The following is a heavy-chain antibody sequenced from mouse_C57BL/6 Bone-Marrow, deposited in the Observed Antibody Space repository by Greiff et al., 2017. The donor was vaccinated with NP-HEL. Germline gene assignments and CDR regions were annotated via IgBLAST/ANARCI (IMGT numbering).Heavy chain of an antibody. CDR1: GYTFTSYW. Sequence: QVQLQQPGAELVMPGASVKLSCKASGYTFTSYWMHWVKQRPGQGLEWIGEIDPSDSYTNYNQQFKGKSTLTVDKSSSTAYMQLSSLTSEDSAVYYCAREAYYGSSDWYFDVWGTGTTVTVSS. V-gene: IGHV1-69*01. CDR2: IDPSDSYT. D-gene: IGHD1-1*01. J-gene: IGHJ1*03. CDR3: AREAYYGSSDWYFDV.